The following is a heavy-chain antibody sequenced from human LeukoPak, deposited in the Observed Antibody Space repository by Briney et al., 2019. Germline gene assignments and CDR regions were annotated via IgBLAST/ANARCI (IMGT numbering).Heavy chain of an antibody. CDR2: IKQDGSEK. D-gene: IGHD6-19*01. J-gene: IGHJ4*02. CDR1: GFTFSSYW. CDR3: AREVAGTGYYFDY. V-gene: IGHV3-7*01. Sequence: GGSLRLSCAASGFTFSSYWMSWDRQAPGKGLEWVANIKQDGSEKYYVDSVKGRFTISRDNAKNSLYLQMNSLRAEDTAVYYCAREVAGTGYYFDYWGQGTLVTVSS.